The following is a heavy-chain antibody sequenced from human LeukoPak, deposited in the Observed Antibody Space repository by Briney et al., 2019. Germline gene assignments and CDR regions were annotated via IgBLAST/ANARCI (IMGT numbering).Heavy chain of an antibody. CDR2: IYSAGSI. J-gene: IGHJ4*02. CDR3: ARGRSYYHDSTGSFDF. D-gene: IGHD3-22*01. CDR1: GFTVSSNY. V-gene: IGHV3-66*01. Sequence: GGSLRLSCAASGFTVSSNYMSWVRQAPGKGLEWVSVIYSAGSIYYADSVEGRFTISRDNSKNTLYLQMMSLRAEDTAVYYCARGRSYYHDSTGSFDFWGQGTLVTVSS.